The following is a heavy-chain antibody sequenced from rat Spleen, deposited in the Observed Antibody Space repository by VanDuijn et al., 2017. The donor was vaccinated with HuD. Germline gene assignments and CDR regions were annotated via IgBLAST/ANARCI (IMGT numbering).Heavy chain of an antibody. CDR3: TRGLGGF. Sequence: QVQLKESGPGLVQPSQTLSLTCTVSGFSLAINSLHWIRVRQPPEKGLEWMGGIWVDGSTGYNSDPKSRLSITRDTSKSQVFLKRNSLQTDDTAIYCCTRGLGGFWGQGVMVTVSS. D-gene: IGHD5-1*01. V-gene: IGHV2-1*01. CDR1: GFSLAINS. J-gene: IGHJ2*01. CDR2: IWVDGST.